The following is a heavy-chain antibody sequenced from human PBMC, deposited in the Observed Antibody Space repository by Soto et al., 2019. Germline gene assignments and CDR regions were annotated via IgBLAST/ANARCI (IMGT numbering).Heavy chain of an antibody. CDR2: IIPILGIA. CDR3: ARFRGSYGMAV. J-gene: IGHJ6*02. V-gene: IGHV1-69*02. Sequence: QGQLVQSGAEVKKPGSSVKVSCKASGGTFSSYTISWVRQAPGQGLEWIGRIIPILGIANYAQKFQGRVTITADKSTSTAYRELSSLRSEDPAVYYCARFRGSYGMAVWGQGTTVTVSS. CDR1: GGTFSSYT. D-gene: IGHD3-10*01.